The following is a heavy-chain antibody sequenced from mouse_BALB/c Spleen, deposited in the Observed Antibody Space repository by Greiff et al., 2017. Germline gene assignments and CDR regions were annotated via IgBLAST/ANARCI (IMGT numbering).Heavy chain of an antibody. CDR1: GFTIKDYY. V-gene: IGHV14-1*02. CDR2: IDPENGNT. CDR3: ASQRDFDY. J-gene: IGHJ2*01. Sequence: EVQLQQSGAELVRPGALVKLSCKASGFTIKDYYMHWVKQRPEQGLEWIGCIDPENGNTIYDPKFQGKASITADTSSNTAYLQLSSLTSEDTAVYYCASQRDFDYWGQGTTLTVSS.